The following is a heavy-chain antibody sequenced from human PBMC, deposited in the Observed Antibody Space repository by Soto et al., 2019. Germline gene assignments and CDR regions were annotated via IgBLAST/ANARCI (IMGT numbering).Heavy chain of an antibody. CDR1: GYAFTTYG. Sequence: QVHLVQSGAEVKKPGASVKVSCQGSGYAFTTYGITWVRQAPGQGLEWMGWISAHNGNTNYAQKLQGRVTVNRETSTSTAYMELRSLRYDDTAVYYCARGRYGDYWGQGALVTVSS. CDR2: ISAHNGNT. V-gene: IGHV1-18*01. D-gene: IGHD1-1*01. CDR3: ARGRYGDY. J-gene: IGHJ4*02.